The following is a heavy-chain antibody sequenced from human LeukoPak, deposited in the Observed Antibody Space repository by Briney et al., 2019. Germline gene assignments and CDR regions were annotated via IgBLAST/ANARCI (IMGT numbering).Heavy chain of an antibody. CDR3: ARASVVVAATYDY. V-gene: IGHV1-2*02. CDR2: INPNSGGT. CDR1: KYTFTGYY. Sequence: ASVKVSCKASKYTFTGYYMHWVRQAPGQGLEWMGWINPNSGGTNYAQKFQGRVTTTRDTSISTAYMELSRLRSDDTAVYYCARASVVVAATYDYWGQGTLVTVSS. J-gene: IGHJ4*02. D-gene: IGHD2-15*01.